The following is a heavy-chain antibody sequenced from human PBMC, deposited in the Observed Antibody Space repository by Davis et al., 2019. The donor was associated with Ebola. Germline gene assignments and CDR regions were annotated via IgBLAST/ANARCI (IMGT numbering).Heavy chain of an antibody. CDR3: ARRFYYGMEI. J-gene: IGHJ6*02. V-gene: IGHV1-69*13. CDR1: GGTFSSYG. CDR2: IIPVFGIP. Sequence: SVKVSCKASGGTFSSYGISWVRQAPGQGPDWMGGIIPVFGIPKYAQKFQGRVTITADESTSTAYMELSSLRSEDTAMYYCARRFYYGMEIWGQGTTVAVSS.